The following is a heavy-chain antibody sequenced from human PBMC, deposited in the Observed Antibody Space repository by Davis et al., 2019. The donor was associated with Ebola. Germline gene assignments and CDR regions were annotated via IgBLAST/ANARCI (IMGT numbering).Heavy chain of an antibody. Sequence: PGGSLRLSCAASGFTFSSYSMNWVRQAPGKGLEWVSYISSSSSTIYYADSVKGRFTISRDNSENTLYLQMKSLRADDTAVYYCAKWSGYSSSSRLYDYWGQGTLVTVSS. CDR1: GFTFSSYS. V-gene: IGHV3-48*01. CDR2: ISSSSSTI. D-gene: IGHD6-6*01. CDR3: AKWSGYSSSSRLYDY. J-gene: IGHJ4*02.